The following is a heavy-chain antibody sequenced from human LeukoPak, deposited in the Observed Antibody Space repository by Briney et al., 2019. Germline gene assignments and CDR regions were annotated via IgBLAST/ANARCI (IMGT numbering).Heavy chain of an antibody. Sequence: PGGSLRLSCAASGFTFTSYSMNWVRQAPGKGLEWVSSISSSSSYIYYADSVKGRFTISRDNSKNTLYLQMNSLRAEDTAVYYCAKSRGVAGFDYWGQGTLVTVSS. J-gene: IGHJ4*02. CDR1: GFTFTSYS. D-gene: IGHD6-19*01. CDR3: AKSRGVAGFDY. CDR2: ISSSSSYI. V-gene: IGHV3-21*04.